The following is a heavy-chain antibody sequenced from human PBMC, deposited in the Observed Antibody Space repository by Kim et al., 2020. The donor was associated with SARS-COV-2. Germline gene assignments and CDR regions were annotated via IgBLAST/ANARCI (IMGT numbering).Heavy chain of an antibody. J-gene: IGHJ4*02. D-gene: IGHD3-10*01. Sequence: SETLSLTCAVYGGSFSGYYWSWIRQPPGKGLEWIGEINHSGSTNYNPSLKSRVTISVDTSKNQFSLKLSSVTAADTAVYYCAEGGGVSGPDGGGFDYWGQGTLVTVSS. CDR2: INHSGST. CDR1: GGSFSGYY. CDR3: AEGGGVSGPDGGGFDY. V-gene: IGHV4-34*01.